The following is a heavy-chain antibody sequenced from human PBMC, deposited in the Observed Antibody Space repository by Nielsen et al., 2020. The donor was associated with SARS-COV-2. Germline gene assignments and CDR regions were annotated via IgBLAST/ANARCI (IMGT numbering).Heavy chain of an antibody. CDR3: AKSNVVRGIIGYYFEY. Sequence: GESLKISCAASGFTFSSFGMYWVRQAPGKGLEWVAVISFDGSNTYYADSVKGRFTISRDNFKNTLYLQVNSLRTEDTAVYYCAKSNVVRGIIGYYFEYWGRGTAVNVSS. CDR1: GFTFSSFG. V-gene: IGHV3-30*18. CDR2: ISFDGSNT. D-gene: IGHD3-10*01. J-gene: IGHJ4*02.